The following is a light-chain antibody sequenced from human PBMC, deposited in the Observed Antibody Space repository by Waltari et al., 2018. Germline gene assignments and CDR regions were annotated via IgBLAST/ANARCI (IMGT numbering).Light chain of an antibody. CDR1: QSVGTK. V-gene: IGKV3-15*01. Sequence: ETVMTQSPATLSVSPGDRATISCRASQSVGTKVAWYQQKPGQAPRLLIYAASTRASDIPTRFSGSGSGTEFTFTISSLQSEDFAVYYCQQYDKWPPFSFGQGTNLELK. CDR3: QQYDKWPPFS. J-gene: IGKJ2*03. CDR2: AAS.